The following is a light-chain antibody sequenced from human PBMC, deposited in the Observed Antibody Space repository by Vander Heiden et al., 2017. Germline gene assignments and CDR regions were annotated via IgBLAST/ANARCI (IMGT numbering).Light chain of an antibody. J-gene: IGKJ1*01. Sequence: DIVMTQFPLSLPVTPGEPASISCRSSQSLLHSNGYNYLDWYLQKPGQSPQLLIYLGSNRASGVPDRFSGSGSGTDFTLKISRVEAEDVGVYYCRRALQTGRTFGQGTKVEIK. CDR2: LGS. CDR1: QSLLHSNGYNY. CDR3: RRALQTGRT. V-gene: IGKV2-28*01.